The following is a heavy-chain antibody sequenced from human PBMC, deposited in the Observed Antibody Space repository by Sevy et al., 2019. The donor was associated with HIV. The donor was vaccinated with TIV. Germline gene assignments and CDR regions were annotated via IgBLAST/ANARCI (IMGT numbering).Heavy chain of an antibody. J-gene: IGHJ4*02. V-gene: IGHV3-7*01. CDR3: ARRYLDL. CDR2: IRQDGNEI. Sequence: GGSLRLSCAASGFTFDTYWMQWVRQAPGKGLEWVANIRQDGNEIYYADSVKGRFTISRDNAKESLSLQMTNLRVEDTAFYYFARRYLDLWGQGILVTVSS. CDR1: GFTFDTYW.